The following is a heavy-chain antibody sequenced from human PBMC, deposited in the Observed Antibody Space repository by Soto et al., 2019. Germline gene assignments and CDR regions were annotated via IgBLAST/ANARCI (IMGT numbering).Heavy chain of an antibody. CDR3: AHKGGHGGSHNFDY. CDR2: IYWDDDK. Sequence: QITLKESGPTLVKPTQTLTLTCTFSGFSLSTSGVGVGWIRQPPGKALEWLALIYWDDDKRYSPSLKSRLTITKDTSKTQVVLTMTNMDPVDTATYYCAHKGGHGGSHNFDYWGQGTLVTVSS. D-gene: IGHD3-16*01. V-gene: IGHV2-5*02. CDR1: GFSLSTSGVG. J-gene: IGHJ4*02.